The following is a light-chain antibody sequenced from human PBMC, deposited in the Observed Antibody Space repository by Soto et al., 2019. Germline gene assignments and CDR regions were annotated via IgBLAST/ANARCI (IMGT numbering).Light chain of an antibody. CDR1: QTLSSW. CDR2: DAS. V-gene: IGKV1-5*01. J-gene: IGKJ1*01. Sequence: DIQMTQSPFTLSASVGDRVTITCRASQTLSSWLAWYQQIPGKAPKLLIYDASNLESGVPSRFSGSGSGTEFTLTISSLQPEDFAVYYCQQYENYWTFGQGTKVDIK. CDR3: QQYENYWT.